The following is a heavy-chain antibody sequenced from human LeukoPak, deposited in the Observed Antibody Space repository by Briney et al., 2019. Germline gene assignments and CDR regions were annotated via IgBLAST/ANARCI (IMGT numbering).Heavy chain of an antibody. CDR3: ARDPAYYDSSGYLVRGAFDI. Sequence: GGSLRLSCAASGFTFSDYYMSWIRQAPGKGLEWVSYISSSSSYTNYADSVKGRFTISRDNAKNSLYLQMDSLRAEDTAVYYCARDPAYYDSSGYLVRGAFDIWGQGTMVTVSS. CDR1: GFTFSDYY. J-gene: IGHJ3*02. V-gene: IGHV3-11*05. CDR2: ISSSSSYT. D-gene: IGHD3-22*01.